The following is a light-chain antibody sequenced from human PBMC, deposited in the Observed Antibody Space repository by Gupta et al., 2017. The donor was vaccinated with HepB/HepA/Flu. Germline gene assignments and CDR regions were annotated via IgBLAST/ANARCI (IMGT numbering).Light chain of an antibody. Sequence: DIQMTQSASSLSASVGDRFTITCRASQSISSYLNWYQQKPGKAPKLLIYAASSLQSGVPSRFSGSGSGTDFTLTISSLQPEDFATYYCQQSYSTPPTFGQGTKVEIK. J-gene: IGKJ1*01. CDR2: AAS. CDR1: QSISSY. CDR3: QQSYSTPPT. V-gene: IGKV1-39*01.